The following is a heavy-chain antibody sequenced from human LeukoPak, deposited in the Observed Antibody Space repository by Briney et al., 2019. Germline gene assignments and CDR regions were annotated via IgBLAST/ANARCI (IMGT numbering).Heavy chain of an antibody. CDR1: GFTSSSYA. J-gene: IGHJ4*02. D-gene: IGHD5-18*01. V-gene: IGHV3-23*01. CDR3: AKDVDTAMAHDY. Sequence: GGSLRLSCAASGFTSSSYAMSWVRQAPGKGLEWVSAISGSGGSTYYADSVKGRFTISRDNSKNTLYRQMNSLRAEDTAVYYYAKDVDTAMAHDYWGQGTLVTVYS. CDR2: ISGSGGST.